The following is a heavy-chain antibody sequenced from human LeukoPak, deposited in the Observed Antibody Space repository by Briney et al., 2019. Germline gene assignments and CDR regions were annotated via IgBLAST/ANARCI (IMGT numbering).Heavy chain of an antibody. CDR3: AKAKGRFQTYYFDY. CDR2: IYSGGST. V-gene: IGHV3-53*01. D-gene: IGHD3-3*01. CDR1: GFTVSSNY. Sequence: GGSLRLSCAASGFTVSSNYMSWVRQAPGKGLEWVSVIYSGGSTYYADSVKGRFTISRDNSKNTLYLQMNSLRAEDTAVYYCAKAKGRFQTYYFDYWGQGTLVTVSS. J-gene: IGHJ4*02.